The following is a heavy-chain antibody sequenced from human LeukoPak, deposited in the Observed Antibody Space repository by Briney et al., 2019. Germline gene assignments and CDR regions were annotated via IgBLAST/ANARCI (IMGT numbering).Heavy chain of an antibody. CDR3: ARARSWYGMDV. J-gene: IGHJ6*02. CDR2: INHSGST. V-gene: IGHV4-34*01. Sequence: SETLSLTCAVYGGSFSGYYWSWIRQPPGKGLEWIGEINHSGSTNYNPSLKSRVTISVDTSKNQFSLKLSSVTAADTAVYYCARARSWYGMDVWGQGTTVTVSS. CDR1: GGSFSGYY.